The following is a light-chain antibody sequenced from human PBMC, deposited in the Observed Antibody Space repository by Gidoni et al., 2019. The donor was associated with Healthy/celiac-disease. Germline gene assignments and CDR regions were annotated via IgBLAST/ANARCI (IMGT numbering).Light chain of an antibody. CDR1: QSVSIY. J-gene: IGKJ4*01. CDR2: DAS. V-gene: IGKV3-11*01. CDR3: QQRSNWPPTT. Sequence: EIVLTQSPATLSLSPGERATLSCRASQSVSIYLAWYQQKPGQAPRLLIYDASNRATGIPARFSGSGSGTDFTLTISSLEPEDFAVYYCQQRSNWPPTTFGGGTKVEIK.